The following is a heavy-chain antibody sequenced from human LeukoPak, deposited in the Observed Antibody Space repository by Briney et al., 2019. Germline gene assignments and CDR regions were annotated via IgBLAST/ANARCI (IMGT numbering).Heavy chain of an antibody. V-gene: IGHV3-30*02. CDR3: ARILDSAWGELGY. Sequence: GGSLRLSCAASGFTFSSYGMHWVRQAPGKGLEWVAFIRYDGSNKYYADSVKGRFTISRDNSKNTLYLQMNSLRAEDTAVYYCARILDSAWGELGYWGQGTLVTVSS. CDR2: IRYDGSNK. J-gene: IGHJ4*02. D-gene: IGHD6-19*01. CDR1: GFTFSSYG.